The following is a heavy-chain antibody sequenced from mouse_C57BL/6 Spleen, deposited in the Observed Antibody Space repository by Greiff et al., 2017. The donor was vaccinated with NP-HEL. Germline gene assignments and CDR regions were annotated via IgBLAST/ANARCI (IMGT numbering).Heavy chain of an antibody. D-gene: IGHD1-1*01. CDR1: GYTFTDYN. V-gene: IGHV1-18*01. J-gene: IGHJ3*01. Sequence: VQLKESGPELVKPGASVKIPCKASGYTFTDYNMDWVKQSHGKSLEWIGDINPNNGGTIYNQKFKGKATLTVDKSSSTAYMELRSLTSEDTAVYYCARGYYGSRESPAWFAYWGQGTLVTVSA. CDR3: ARGYYGSRESPAWFAY. CDR2: INPNNGGT.